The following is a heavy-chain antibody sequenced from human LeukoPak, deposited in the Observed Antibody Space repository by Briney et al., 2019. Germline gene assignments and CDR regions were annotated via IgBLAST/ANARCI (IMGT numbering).Heavy chain of an antibody. CDR2: VNRDGSET. CDR3: ARNNGMDV. CDR1: VFTLSNHG. Sequence: PGGCLRLSCAASVFTLSNHGMTWVRQVPGRGPEWVANVNRDGSETYYLDSVKGRFTISKDNAKNSLYLQMNSLRAEDTALYHCARNNGMDVWGQGTTVIVSS. J-gene: IGHJ6*02. V-gene: IGHV3-7*03.